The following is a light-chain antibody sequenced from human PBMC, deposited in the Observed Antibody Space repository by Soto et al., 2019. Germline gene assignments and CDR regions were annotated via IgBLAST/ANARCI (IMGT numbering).Light chain of an antibody. CDR1: QDISSF. J-gene: IGKJ5*01. Sequence: LTQSPSSLSASIGDRVTITCRASQDISSFLAGYQQKPGKAPKLLIYAASTLQSGVPSRFSGSGSGTDFTLTISSLQPEDFATYYCQQLNSYPPTFGQGTRLEI. CDR2: AAS. CDR3: QQLNSYPPT. V-gene: IGKV1-9*01.